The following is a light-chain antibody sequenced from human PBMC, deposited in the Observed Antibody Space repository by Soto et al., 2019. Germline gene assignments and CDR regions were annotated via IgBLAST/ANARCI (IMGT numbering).Light chain of an antibody. CDR3: MQALQSLT. J-gene: IGKJ5*01. CDR1: QSLLYNNTYNY. V-gene: IGKV2-28*01. CDR2: FGS. Sequence: EIVMTQSPLTLPVTPGEPASISCRSSQSLLYNNTYNYLDWYVQKPGQSPQLLIYFGSNRAPGVPDRFSGSRSGTDFTLKINRVEAEDVGTYYCMQALQSLTFGQGTRLEIQ.